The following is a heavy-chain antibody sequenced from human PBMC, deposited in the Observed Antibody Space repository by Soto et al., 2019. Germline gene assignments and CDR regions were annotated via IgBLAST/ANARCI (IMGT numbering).Heavy chain of an antibody. CDR1: GFTFSSYA. CDR2: ISGSGGST. J-gene: IGHJ4*02. D-gene: IGHD2-2*01. Sequence: EVQLLESGGGLVQPGGSLRLSCAASGFTFSSYAMSWVRQAPGKGLEWVSAISGSGGSTYYADSVKGRFTISRDNSKNTLYLQMNSLRAEDTDVYYCAKVQSPIVVVPAAEEGGYDFDYWDQGTLVTVSS. CDR3: AKVQSPIVVVPAAEEGGYDFDY. V-gene: IGHV3-23*01.